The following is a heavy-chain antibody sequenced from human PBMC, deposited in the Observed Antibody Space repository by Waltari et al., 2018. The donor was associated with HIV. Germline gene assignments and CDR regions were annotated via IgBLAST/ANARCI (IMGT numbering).Heavy chain of an antibody. D-gene: IGHD4-17*01. J-gene: IGHJ4*02. CDR2: ISYDGNHK. Sequence: QVQLVESGGGVVQPGRSLSLSCAASGFNFRTYGMYVVRQSPGKGLEWLALISYDGNHKYYPDSVKGRFTISRDNSNYTLYLQMINLRVEDTAVYYCARDQNYGGNAFDSWGQGTLVTVSS. CDR3: ARDQNYGGNAFDS. CDR1: GFNFRTYG. V-gene: IGHV3-30*03.